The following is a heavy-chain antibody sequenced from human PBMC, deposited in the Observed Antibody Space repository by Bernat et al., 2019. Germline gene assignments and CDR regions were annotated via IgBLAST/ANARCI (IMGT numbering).Heavy chain of an antibody. Sequence: EVQLLESGGSLVQPGGSPRLSCAASGFTFRSYAMTWVRQAPGKGLEWVARMRKKANGHTTEYAASVKGRFTISRDDSKNSLYLQMNSLKTEDTALYYCARDNTQYAFDFWGQGTMVTVSS. CDR2: MRKKANGHTT. CDR1: GFTFRSYA. V-gene: IGHV3-72*01. J-gene: IGHJ3*01. CDR3: ARDNTQYAFDF. D-gene: IGHD2-2*02.